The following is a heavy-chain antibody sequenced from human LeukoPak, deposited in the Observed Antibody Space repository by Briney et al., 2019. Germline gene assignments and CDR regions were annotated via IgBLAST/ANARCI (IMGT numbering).Heavy chain of an antibody. CDR3: ARVDSGTYYMPFDY. V-gene: IGHV4-59*01. CDR2: IYHSGTT. Sequence: SSETLSLTCTVSGGSLIPYYWSWIRQPPGKGLEWIGYIYHSGTTNYSPPLKGRATLSVDTSKNQISLRLSSVTAADTAVYFCARVDSGTYYMPFDYWGQGSLVTVSP. D-gene: IGHD1-26*01. CDR1: GGSLIPYY. J-gene: IGHJ4*02.